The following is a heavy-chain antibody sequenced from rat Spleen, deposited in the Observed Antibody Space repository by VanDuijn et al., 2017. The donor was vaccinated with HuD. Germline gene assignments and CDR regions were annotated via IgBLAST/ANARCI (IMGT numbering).Heavy chain of an antibody. J-gene: IGHJ2*01. CDR2: ISTGCGNT. CDR1: GFTFSNYD. Sequence: EVQLVESGGGLLQPGRSLKLSCAASGFTFSNYDMAWVRQAPTKGLEWVASISTGCGNTYYLDSVKGPFTISRDNAKTTLSLQMASLRSEDSATYYCARHDDSYGFYDYWGQGVMVTVSS. D-gene: IGHD1-3*01. V-gene: IGHV5S23*01. CDR3: ARHDDSYGFYDY.